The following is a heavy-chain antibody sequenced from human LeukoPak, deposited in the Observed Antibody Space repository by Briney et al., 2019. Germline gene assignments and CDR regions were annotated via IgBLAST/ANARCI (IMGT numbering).Heavy chain of an antibody. D-gene: IGHD3-3*01. CDR1: GYTFTSYD. J-gene: IGHJ4*02. V-gene: IGHV1-8*01. CDR2: MNPNSGNT. Sequence: ASVKVSCKASGYTFTSYDINWVRQATGQGLEWMGWMNPNSGNTGYAQKFQGRVTMTEDTSTDTAYMELSSLRSEDTAVYYCATGSLRFLEWLPYYWGQGTLVTVSS. CDR3: ATGSLRFLEWLPYY.